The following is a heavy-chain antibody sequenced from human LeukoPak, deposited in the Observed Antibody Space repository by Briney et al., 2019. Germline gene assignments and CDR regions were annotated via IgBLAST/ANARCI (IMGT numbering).Heavy chain of an antibody. CDR1: GFTFSSYG. CDR3: AKDYSSSGTYYYMDV. V-gene: IGHV3-30*02. CDR2: IRYDGSNK. J-gene: IGHJ6*03. D-gene: IGHD6-6*01. Sequence: PGGSLRLSCAASGFTFSSYGMHWVRQAPGKGLEWVAFIRYDGSNKYYADSVKGRFAISRDNSKNTLYLQMNSLRAEDTAVYYCAKDYSSSGTYYYMDVWGKGTTVTVSS.